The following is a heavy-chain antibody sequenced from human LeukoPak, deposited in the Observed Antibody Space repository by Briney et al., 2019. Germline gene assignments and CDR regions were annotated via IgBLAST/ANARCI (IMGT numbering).Heavy chain of an antibody. V-gene: IGHV3-30*03. J-gene: IGHJ4*02. D-gene: IGHD3-22*01. CDR1: GFTFSNNA. CDR3: AREGNYYDSSGYFPV. CDR2: ISYDGSNK. Sequence: GGSLRLSCAASGFTFSNNAMHWVRQAPGKGLEWVALISYDGSNKHYADSVKGRFTISRDNAKNSLYLQMNSLRAEDTAVYYCAREGNYYDSSGYFPVWGQGTLVTVSS.